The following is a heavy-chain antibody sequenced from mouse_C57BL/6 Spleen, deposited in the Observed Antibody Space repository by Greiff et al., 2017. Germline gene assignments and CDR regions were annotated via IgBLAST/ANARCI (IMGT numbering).Heavy chain of an antibody. CDR2: ISLKSDNYAT. V-gene: IGHV6-3*01. Sequence: EVKVVESGGGLVQPGGSMKLSCVASGFTFSNYWMNWVRQSPEKGLEWVAQISLKSDNYATHYAEYVKGRFTISRDESKSSVYLQMNNLMAEDTAVYYCAGSSGYFDYWGQGTTLTVSS. CDR1: GFTFSNYW. D-gene: IGHD3-2*02. CDR3: AGSSGYFDY. J-gene: IGHJ2*01.